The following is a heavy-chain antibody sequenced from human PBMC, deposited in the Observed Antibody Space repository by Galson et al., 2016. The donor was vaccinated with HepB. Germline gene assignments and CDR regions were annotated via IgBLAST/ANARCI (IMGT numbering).Heavy chain of an antibody. J-gene: IGHJ4*02. CDR2: IWSDGRNK. D-gene: IGHD1-26*01. V-gene: IGHV3-33*01. Sequence: SLRLSCAASGLTFSSHGMHWVRQAPGKGLEWVAVIWSDGRNKYYADSVKGRFTISRDNSKNMLYLQMNSLRAEDTAVYYCARGENYSDYWGQGTLVTVSS. CDR3: ARGENYSDY. CDR1: GLTFSSHG.